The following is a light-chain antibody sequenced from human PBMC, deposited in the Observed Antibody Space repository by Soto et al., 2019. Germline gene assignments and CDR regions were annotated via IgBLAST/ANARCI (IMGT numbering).Light chain of an antibody. CDR3: QQRSNGFT. CDR1: QSVRSY. Sequence: EIVLTQSPDTLSLSPGERATLSCRASQSVRSYLAWYQQKPAQAPRLLIYDASNRATDIPARFSGSGSGTDFTLTISSLEPEDFAVYYCQQRSNGFTFGPGTKVDIK. CDR2: DAS. V-gene: IGKV3-11*01. J-gene: IGKJ3*01.